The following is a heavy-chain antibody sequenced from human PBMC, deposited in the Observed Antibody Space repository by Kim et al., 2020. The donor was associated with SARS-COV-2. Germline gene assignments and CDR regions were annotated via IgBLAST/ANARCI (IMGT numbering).Heavy chain of an antibody. CDR1: GGSFSGYY. V-gene: IGHV4-34*01. D-gene: IGHD6-19*01. J-gene: IGHJ6*03. Sequence: SETLSLTCAVYGGSFSGYYWSWIRQPPGKGLEWIGEINHSGSTNYNPSLKSRVTISVDTSKNQFSLQLSSVTAADTAVYYCARVTRQWLVRGPYYYYMDVWGKGTTVTVSS. CDR2: INHSGST. CDR3: ARVTRQWLVRGPYYYYMDV.